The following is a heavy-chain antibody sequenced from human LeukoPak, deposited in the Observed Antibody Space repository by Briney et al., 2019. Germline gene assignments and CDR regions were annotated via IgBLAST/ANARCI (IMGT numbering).Heavy chain of an antibody. V-gene: IGHV3-7*01. Sequence: PGGSLRLSCAASGFTFSNYWMSWVRQAPGKGLEWVANIKQDGSEKYYVDSVKGRFTISRDNSKNTLYLQMSSLRAEDTAVYYCAKEFNRGLPDYWGQGTLVTVPS. D-gene: IGHD2-21*01. CDR3: AKEFNRGLPDY. J-gene: IGHJ4*02. CDR1: GFTFSNYW. CDR2: IKQDGSEK.